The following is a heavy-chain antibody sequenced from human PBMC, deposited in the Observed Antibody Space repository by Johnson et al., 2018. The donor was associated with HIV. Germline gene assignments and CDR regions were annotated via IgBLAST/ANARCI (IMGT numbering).Heavy chain of an antibody. Sequence: QVQLVESGGGVVQPGRSLRLSCAASGFTFSSYAMHWVRQAPGKGLEWVAVISYDGSNKYYADSVKGRFTISRDNSKNSMYLKMNSLRAEDGAVYYCAVLCSGCADAFDVWGQGTMVTVS. CDR1: GFTFSSYA. D-gene: IGHD3-10*01. V-gene: IGHV3-30*04. CDR3: AVLCSGCADAFDV. J-gene: IGHJ3*01. CDR2: ISYDGSNK.